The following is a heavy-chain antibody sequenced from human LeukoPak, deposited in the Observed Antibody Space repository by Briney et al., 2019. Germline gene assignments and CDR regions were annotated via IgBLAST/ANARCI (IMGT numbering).Heavy chain of an antibody. CDR3: ARGPNKSDGGNSGSAWFDP. Sequence: GASVKVSCKASGYTFTTYDINWVRQATGQGLEWMGWMNPNSGNTGYAQKFQGRVTTTRNTSISTAYMELSSLRSEDTAVYYCARGPNKSDGGNSGSAWFDPWGQGTLVTVSS. J-gene: IGHJ5*02. D-gene: IGHD4-23*01. CDR2: MNPNSGNT. CDR1: GYTFTTYD. V-gene: IGHV1-8*01.